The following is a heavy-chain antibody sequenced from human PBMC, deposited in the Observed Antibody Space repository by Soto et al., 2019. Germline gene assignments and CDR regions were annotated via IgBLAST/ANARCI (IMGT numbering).Heavy chain of an antibody. J-gene: IGHJ6*02. V-gene: IGHV3-30*03. D-gene: IGHD2-2*01. CDR2: ISYDGNNK. CDR1: TFTLSTYG. CDR3: ARGAEDQVLSRDYFYGMDV. Sequence: QVQLVESGGGGVQPGRSLRLSCAAYTFTLSTYGMHWVRQAPGKGLEWVAVISYDGNNKYYADSVKRRFTISRDNSRNTISLQMNSLTTEDTAVYYCARGAEDQVLSRDYFYGMDVWGQGIMVTVSS.